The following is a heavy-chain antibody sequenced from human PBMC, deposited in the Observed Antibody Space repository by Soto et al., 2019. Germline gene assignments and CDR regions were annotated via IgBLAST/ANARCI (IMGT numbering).Heavy chain of an antibody. J-gene: IGHJ4*02. CDR2: IAYTDTSI. CDR1: GFTFSDYY. Sequence: QVQLVESGGGLVKPGGSLRLSCAASGFTFSDYYMSWIRQAPGKGLEWVSYIAYTDTSIYYADSVKGRFTISRDNAKNSLFLQMSSLRAEDTAVYYCARGNALYDYWGQGTLVTVSS. CDR3: ARGNALYDY. D-gene: IGHD1-1*01. V-gene: IGHV3-11*01.